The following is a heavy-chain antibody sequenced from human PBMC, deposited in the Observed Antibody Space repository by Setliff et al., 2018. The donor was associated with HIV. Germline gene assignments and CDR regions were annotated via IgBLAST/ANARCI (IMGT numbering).Heavy chain of an antibody. J-gene: IGHJ6*03. CDR1: GGSISSHY. Sequence: KASETLSLTCTVSGGSISSHYWTWIRQPPGRGLEWIGYIDYSGSTNQNPSLKSRVTMSVDTSKNQFSLRLSSVTAADTAVYYCARGLSSYFDFWSGYYNNYYYYYMDVWGKGTTVTVSS. CDR2: IDYSGST. CDR3: ARGLSSYFDFWSGYYNNYYYYYMDV. V-gene: IGHV4-59*11. D-gene: IGHD3-3*01.